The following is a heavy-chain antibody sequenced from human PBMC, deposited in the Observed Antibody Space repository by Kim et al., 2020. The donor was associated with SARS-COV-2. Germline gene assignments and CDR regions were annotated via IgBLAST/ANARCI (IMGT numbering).Heavy chain of an antibody. CDR2: ISAYNGNT. J-gene: IGHJ6*02. V-gene: IGHV1-18*01. CDR3: ARASTMVRGVFYGMDV. D-gene: IGHD3-10*01. Sequence: ASVKVSCKASGYTFTSYGISWVRQAPGQGLEWMGWISAYNGNTNYAQKLQGRVTMTTDTSTSTAYMELRSLRSDDTAVYYCARASTMVRGVFYGMDVWGQGTTVTVSS. CDR1: GYTFTSYG.